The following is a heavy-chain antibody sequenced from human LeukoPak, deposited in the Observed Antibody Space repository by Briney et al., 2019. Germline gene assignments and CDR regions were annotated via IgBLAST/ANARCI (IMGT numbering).Heavy chain of an antibody. Sequence: GGSLRLSCAASGFTFSSYAMSWVRQAPGKGLEWVSAISGSGGSTYYADSVKGRFTISRDNSKNTLYLQMNSLRAEDTAVYYCANGEGATTSAFGIWGQGTMVTVSS. J-gene: IGHJ3*02. CDR2: ISGSGGST. CDR3: ANGEGATTSAFGI. V-gene: IGHV3-23*01. D-gene: IGHD1-26*01. CDR1: GFTFSSYA.